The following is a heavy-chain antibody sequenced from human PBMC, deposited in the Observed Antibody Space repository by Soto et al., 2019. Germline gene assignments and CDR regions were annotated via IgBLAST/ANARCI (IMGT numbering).Heavy chain of an antibody. CDR2: ISWNSGSI. CDR3: AKAGDTAMVKVHYFDY. Sequence: GGSLRLSCAASGFTFDDYAMHWVRQAPGKGLEWVSGISWNSGSIGYADSVKGRFTISRDNAKNSLYLQMNSLRAGDTALYYCAKAGDTAMVKVHYFDYWGQGTLVTVSS. CDR1: GFTFDDYA. J-gene: IGHJ4*02. V-gene: IGHV3-9*01. D-gene: IGHD5-18*01.